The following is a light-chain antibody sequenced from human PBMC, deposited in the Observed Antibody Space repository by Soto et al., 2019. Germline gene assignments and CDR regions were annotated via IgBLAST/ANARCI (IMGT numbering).Light chain of an antibody. V-gene: IGKV1-9*01. CDR2: SAS. Sequence: DIQLTQSPSFLSASVGDRVTITCRSSQDISSYLAWYQQRPGKVPRFLTHSASTLQSGVPSRFSATGSGTTFTLTVSSLQPEDIETYYCQQRKRCPRTFGQGTKVEV. CDR1: QDISSY. CDR3: QQRKRCPRT. J-gene: IGKJ1*01.